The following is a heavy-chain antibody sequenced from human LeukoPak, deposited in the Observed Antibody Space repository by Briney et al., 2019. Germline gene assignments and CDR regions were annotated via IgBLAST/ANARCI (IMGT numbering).Heavy chain of an antibody. Sequence: SETLSLTXAVSGYSISSGYYWGWIRQPPGKGLEWIGSIYHSGSTYYNPSLKSRVTISVDTSKNQFSLKLSSVTAADTAVYYCASDYGDYAAFDIWGQGTMVTVSS. CDR1: GYSISSGYY. J-gene: IGHJ3*02. CDR3: ASDYGDYAAFDI. CDR2: IYHSGST. V-gene: IGHV4-38-2*01. D-gene: IGHD4-17*01.